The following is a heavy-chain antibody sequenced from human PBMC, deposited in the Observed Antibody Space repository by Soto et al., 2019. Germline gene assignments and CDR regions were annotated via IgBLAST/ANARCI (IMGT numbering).Heavy chain of an antibody. Sequence: ASETLSLTCTVSGGSISSSSYYWGWIRQPPGKGLEWIGSIYYSGSTYYNPSLKSRVTISVDTSKNQFSLKLSSVTAADTAVYYWARQETVDYWGQGTLVTVSS. CDR2: IYYSGST. CDR3: ARQETVDY. V-gene: IGHV4-39*01. CDR1: GGSISSSSYY. J-gene: IGHJ4*02.